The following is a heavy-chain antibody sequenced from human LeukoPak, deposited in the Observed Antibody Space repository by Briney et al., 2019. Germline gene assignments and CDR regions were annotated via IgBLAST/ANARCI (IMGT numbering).Heavy chain of an antibody. CDR3: ARKGYYYDSSAYYSFDY. V-gene: IGHV3-23*01. CDR2: ISGSGGNT. J-gene: IGHJ4*02. Sequence: GGSLRLSCAASGFTFSSYAMSWVRQSPGKGLEWVSAISGSGGNTYSADSVKGRCTVSRDNSKKTLFLQMNSLRAEDTAVYYCARKGYYYDSSAYYSFDYWGQGTLVTVSS. CDR1: GFTFSSYA. D-gene: IGHD3-22*01.